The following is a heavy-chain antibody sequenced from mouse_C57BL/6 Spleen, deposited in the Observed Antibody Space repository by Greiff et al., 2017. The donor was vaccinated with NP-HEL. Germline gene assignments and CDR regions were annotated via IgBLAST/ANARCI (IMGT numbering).Heavy chain of an antibody. CDR3: ARSIYYDYAWFAY. CDR2: IDPSDSET. D-gene: IGHD2-4*01. CDR1: GYTFTSYW. Sequence: QVQLQQSGAELVRPGSSVKLSCKASGYTFTSYWMHWVKQRPIQGLEWIGNIDPSDSETHYNQKFKDKATLTVDKSSSTAYMQLSSLTSEDSAVYYCARSIYYDYAWFAYWGQGTLVTVSA. V-gene: IGHV1-52*01. J-gene: IGHJ3*01.